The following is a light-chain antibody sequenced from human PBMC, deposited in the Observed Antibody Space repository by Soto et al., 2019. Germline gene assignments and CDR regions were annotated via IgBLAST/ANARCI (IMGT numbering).Light chain of an antibody. J-gene: IGKJ1*01. Sequence: FSLSQSQSFLSPSIGESVTITCRASQVISTSLAWYQVKPGKAPKLLIYAASTLESGVPSRFSATVSGTEFSLTITSLQPEDFATYYCQQLFDSPITFGQGTKVDIK. CDR3: QQLFDSPIT. CDR1: QVISTS. V-gene: IGKV1-9*01. CDR2: AAS.